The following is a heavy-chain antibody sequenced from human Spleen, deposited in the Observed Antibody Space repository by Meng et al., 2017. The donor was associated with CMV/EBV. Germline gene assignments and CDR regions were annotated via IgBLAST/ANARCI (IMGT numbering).Heavy chain of an antibody. V-gene: IGHV3-30*02. CDR3: AKDNGDNALGY. CDR1: GLTFSDFG. CDR2: IRYDGTTK. D-gene: IGHD4-17*01. J-gene: IGHJ4*02. Sequence: GESLKISCAASGLTFSDFGMNWVRQAPGKGLEWVAFIRYDGTTKYYADSVKGRFTISGDNSSNTLYVQMNSLRAEDTAVYYCAKDNGDNALGYWGQGTLVTVSS.